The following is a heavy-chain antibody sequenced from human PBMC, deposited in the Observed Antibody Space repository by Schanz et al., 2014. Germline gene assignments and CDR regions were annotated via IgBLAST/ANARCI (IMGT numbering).Heavy chain of an antibody. CDR2: MYHSGSS. J-gene: IGHJ6*02. CDR1: GGSISSHF. V-gene: IGHV4-59*11. Sequence: QVQLQESGPGLVKPSETLSLTCTVSGGSISSHFWSWIRQPPGKGLEWIGYMYHSGSSNYNPSLKSRVTISVDTSKNQFSLKMTSLTAADTAVYYCARARYGLDVWGQGTTVTVSS. CDR3: ARARYGLDV.